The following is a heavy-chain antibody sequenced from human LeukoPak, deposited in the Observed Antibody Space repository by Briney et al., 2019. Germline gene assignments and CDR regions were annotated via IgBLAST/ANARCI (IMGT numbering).Heavy chain of an antibody. Sequence: PSETLSLTCTVSGGSISSGDYYWSWIRQPPGKGLEWVGYIYYSGSTYYNPSPKSRVTISVDTSKNQFSLKLSSVTAADTAVYYCARGYDFWSGYYPPAGWFDPWGQGTLVTVSS. CDR2: IYYSGST. J-gene: IGHJ5*02. CDR1: GGSISSGDYY. CDR3: ARGYDFWSGYYPPAGWFDP. V-gene: IGHV4-30-4*08. D-gene: IGHD3-3*01.